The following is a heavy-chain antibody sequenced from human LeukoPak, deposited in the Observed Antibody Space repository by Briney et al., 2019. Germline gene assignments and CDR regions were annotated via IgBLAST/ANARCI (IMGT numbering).Heavy chain of an antibody. CDR3: AKDKSDGDYYWYFDL. J-gene: IGHJ2*01. CDR1: GFTFKNYG. Sequence: GGSLRLSCTASGFTFKNYGMHWVRQVPGKGLEWVSGIIWSSATIGYADSVKGRFTISRDNAQNSLYLQMNSLRPEDTASYFCAKDKSDGDYYWYFDLWGRGTLVTVSS. CDR2: IIWSSATI. V-gene: IGHV3-9*01. D-gene: IGHD4-17*01.